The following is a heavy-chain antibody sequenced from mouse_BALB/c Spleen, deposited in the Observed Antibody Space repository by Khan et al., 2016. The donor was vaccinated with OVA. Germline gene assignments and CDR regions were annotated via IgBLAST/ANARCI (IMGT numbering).Heavy chain of an antibody. V-gene: IGHV1-37*01. CDR3: GGADSFGGYAEAWFAY. Sequence: VQLQQSGPELVKPGASMKMSCKASGYSFTGYTMNWVKQSRVKNLEWIGLINPYNGGTAYNQKFGGKATLTVDKSSNTAYMELLSLTSEDSAVHYGGGADSFGGYAEAWFAYWGQGTLVTVSA. D-gene: IGHD1-1*02. CDR2: INPYNGGT. CDR1: GYSFTGYT. J-gene: IGHJ3*01.